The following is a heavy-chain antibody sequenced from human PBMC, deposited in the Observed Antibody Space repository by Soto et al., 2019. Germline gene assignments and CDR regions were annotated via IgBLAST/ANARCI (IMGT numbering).Heavy chain of an antibody. CDR1: GFTFSSYS. D-gene: IGHD3-3*01. J-gene: IGHJ5*02. Sequence: AGGSLRLSCAASGFTFSSYSMNWVRQAPGKGLEWVSSISSSSSYIYYADSVKGRFTISRDNAKNSLYLQMNSLRAEDTAVYYCARAVFGVVLNWFDPWGQGTLVTVSS. V-gene: IGHV3-21*01. CDR3: ARAVFGVVLNWFDP. CDR2: ISSSSSYI.